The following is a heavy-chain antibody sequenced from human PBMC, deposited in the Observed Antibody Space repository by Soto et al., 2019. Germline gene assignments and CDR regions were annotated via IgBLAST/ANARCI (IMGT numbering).Heavy chain of an antibody. CDR3: ARVEYCSSTSCYFPNYFDY. Sequence: PGGSLGLSCAASGFTFSSYWMSWVRQAPGKGLEWVANIKQDGSEKYYVDSVKGRFTISRDNAKNSLYLQMNSLRAEDTAVYYCARVEYCSSTSCYFPNYFDYWGQGTLVTGSS. CDR2: IKQDGSEK. CDR1: GFTFSSYW. V-gene: IGHV3-7*01. D-gene: IGHD2-2*01. J-gene: IGHJ4*02.